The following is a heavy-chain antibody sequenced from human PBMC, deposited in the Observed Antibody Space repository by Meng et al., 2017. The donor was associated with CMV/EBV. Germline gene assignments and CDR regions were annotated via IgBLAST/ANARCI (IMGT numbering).Heavy chain of an antibody. Sequence: GESLKISCAASGFTFSSYSMNWVRQAPGKGLEWVSYISSSSSTIYYADSVKGRFTISRDNAKNSLYLQMNSLRAEDTAAYYCARGSSTSRTIAVAGGDYWGQGTLVTVSS. D-gene: IGHD6-19*01. CDR3: ARGSSTSRTIAVAGGDY. V-gene: IGHV3-48*04. J-gene: IGHJ4*02. CDR1: GFTFSSYS. CDR2: ISSSSSTI.